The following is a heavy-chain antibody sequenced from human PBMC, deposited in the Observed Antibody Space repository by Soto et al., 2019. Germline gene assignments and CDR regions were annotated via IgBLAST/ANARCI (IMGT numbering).Heavy chain of an antibody. D-gene: IGHD1-1*01. CDR3: SKDRVVIGSGRTFLDL. V-gene: IGHV3-33*06. CDR2: VWFDAGRQ. Sequence: PDGSLSLPCASSGFAFGDPGMPRVRQAPSKGLERMAVVWFDAGRQYYGDWVKGRFTISRDNSPNTRYLQLHRLGVFAAAVYFCSKDRVVIGSGRTFLDLWVQGTLDTGS. J-gene: IGHJ4*01. CDR1: GFAFGDPG.